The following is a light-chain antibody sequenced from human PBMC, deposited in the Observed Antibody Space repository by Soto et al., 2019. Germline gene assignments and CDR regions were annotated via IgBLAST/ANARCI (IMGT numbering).Light chain of an antibody. CDR1: QSVSGY. J-gene: IGKJ5*01. V-gene: IGKV3-11*01. CDR3: QHRMNWPLT. CDR2: DVS. Sequence: EIVLTQSPATLSLSPGERATLFCSASQSVSGYLAWYQQKPGQAPRLVIHDVSRRAPDIPARFSGRGSGTDFTLTISSLEPEDFAVYYCQHRMNWPLTFGQGTRLEIK.